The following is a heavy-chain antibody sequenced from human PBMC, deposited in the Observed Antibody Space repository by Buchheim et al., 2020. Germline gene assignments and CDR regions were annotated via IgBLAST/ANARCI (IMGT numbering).Heavy chain of an antibody. V-gene: IGHV4-59*01. CDR2: IYYSGST. CDR1: GASISSYS. CDR3: ASRGYSYGTSLDY. D-gene: IGHD5-18*01. Sequence: QVQLQESGPGLVKPSETLSLTCTVSGASISSYSWSWIRQPPGKGLEWIGFIYYSGSTTYNPSLKSRVTVSLDTSKNQFSLKLSSVTAADTAVYYCASRGYSYGTSLDYWGKGTL. J-gene: IGHJ4*02.